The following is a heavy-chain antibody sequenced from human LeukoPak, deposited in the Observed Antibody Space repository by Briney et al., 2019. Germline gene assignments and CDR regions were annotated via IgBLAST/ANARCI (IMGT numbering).Heavy chain of an antibody. CDR3: ARGITTGDD. V-gene: IGHV3-7*03. D-gene: IGHD1-1*01. CDR1: GFTFSSYW. Sequence: GGSLRLSCAASGFTFSSYWMNWARQAPGKGLEWVASINHNGNVNYYVDSVKGRFTISRDNSKNTLYLQMNSLRAEDTAVYYCARGITTGDDWGQGTLVTVSS. J-gene: IGHJ4*02. CDR2: INHNGNVN.